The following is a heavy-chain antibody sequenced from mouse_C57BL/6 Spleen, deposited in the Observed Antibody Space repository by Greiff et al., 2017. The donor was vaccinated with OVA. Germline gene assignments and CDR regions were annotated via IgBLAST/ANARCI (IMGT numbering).Heavy chain of an antibody. Sequence: EVQGVESGGGLVQPKGSLKLSCAASGFSFNTYAMNWVRQAPGKGLEWVARIRSKSNNYATYYADSVKDRFTISRDDSESMLYLQMNNLKTEDTAMYYCVSQNWDGGDYAMDYWGQGTSVTVSS. D-gene: IGHD4-1*01. CDR2: IRSKSNNYAT. CDR3: VSQNWDGGDYAMDY. CDR1: GFSFNTYA. V-gene: IGHV10-1*01. J-gene: IGHJ4*01.